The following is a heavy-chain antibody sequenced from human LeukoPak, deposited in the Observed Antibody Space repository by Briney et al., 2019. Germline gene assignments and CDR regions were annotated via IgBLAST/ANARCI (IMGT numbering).Heavy chain of an antibody. V-gene: IGHV3-23*01. CDR1: GFTFSSYA. D-gene: IGHD6-25*01. CDR3: ASDYFLDY. J-gene: IGHJ4*02. CDR2: ISDSGART. Sequence: GGSLRLSCAASGFTFSSYAMTWVRQAPGKGLEWVSTISDSGARTNYADSAKGRFTISRDNSMNTLYLQMNSLRADDTAVYCCASDYFLDYWGQGTLVTVSS.